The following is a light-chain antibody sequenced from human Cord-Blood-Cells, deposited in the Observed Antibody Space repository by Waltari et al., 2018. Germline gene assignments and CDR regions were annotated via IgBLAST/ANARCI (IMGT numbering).Light chain of an antibody. CDR2: GAS. Sequence: EIVMTQSPATLSVSTGERATLSCRASQGVSSNLAWYQQKPGQAPRLLIYGASTRATGIPARFSGSGSGTEFTLTISILQSEDFAVYYCQQYNNWWTFGQGTKVEIK. V-gene: IGKV3-15*01. CDR1: QGVSSN. CDR3: QQYNNWWT. J-gene: IGKJ1*01.